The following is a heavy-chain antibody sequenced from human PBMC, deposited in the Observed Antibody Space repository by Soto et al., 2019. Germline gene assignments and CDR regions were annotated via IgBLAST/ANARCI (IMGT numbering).Heavy chain of an antibody. CDR1: GYTFTSYG. CDR3: ARVSCFLEWPCGWFDP. CDR2: ISAYNGNT. V-gene: IGHV1-18*01. Sequence: ASVKVSCKASGYTFTSYGISWVRQAPGQGLEWMGWISAYNGNTNYAQKLQGRVTMTTDTSTSTAYMELRSLRSDDTAVYYCARVSCFLEWPCGWFDPWGQGTLVTVSS. J-gene: IGHJ5*02. D-gene: IGHD3-3*01.